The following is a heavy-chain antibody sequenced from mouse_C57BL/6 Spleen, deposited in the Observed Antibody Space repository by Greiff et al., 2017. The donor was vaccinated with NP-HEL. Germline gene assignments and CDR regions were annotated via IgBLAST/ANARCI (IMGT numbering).Heavy chain of an antibody. CDR3: ARISYGNFERGDYFDY. D-gene: IGHD2-1*01. Sequence: QVQLQQPGAELVKPGASVKLSCKASGYTFTSYWMHWVKQRPGQGLEWIGMIHPNSGSTNYNEKFKSKATLTVDKSSSTAYMQLSSLTSEDSAVYFCARISYGNFERGDYFDYWGQGTTLTVSS. CDR1: GYTFTSYW. J-gene: IGHJ2*01. CDR2: IHPNSGST. V-gene: IGHV1-64*01.